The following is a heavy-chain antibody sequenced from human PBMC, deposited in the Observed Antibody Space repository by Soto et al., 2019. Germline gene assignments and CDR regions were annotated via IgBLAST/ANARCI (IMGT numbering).Heavy chain of an antibody. CDR1: GGSFSGYY. CDR3: ARGSPYYYDSSGYSPARWFDP. J-gene: IGHJ5*02. V-gene: IGHV4-34*01. D-gene: IGHD3-22*01. Sequence: SETLSLTCAVYGGSFSGYYWSWIRQPPGKGLEWIGEINHSGSTNYNPSLKSRVTISVDTSKNQFSLKLSSVTAADTAVYYCARGSPYYYDSSGYSPARWFDPWGQGTLVTVSS. CDR2: INHSGST.